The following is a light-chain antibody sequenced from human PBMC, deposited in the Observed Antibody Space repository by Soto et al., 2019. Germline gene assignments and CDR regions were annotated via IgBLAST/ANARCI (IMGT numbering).Light chain of an antibody. J-gene: IGKJ1*01. Sequence: EIVLTQSPATLSLSPGERATISCRASQSVSSSLAWYQQKPGQAPRLLIYDASNRATGIPAGFSGSGSGTDFTLTISSLVPEDFAVYYCQQRSDWPPTFGQGTKVEIK. CDR2: DAS. CDR3: QQRSDWPPT. V-gene: IGKV3-11*01. CDR1: QSVSSS.